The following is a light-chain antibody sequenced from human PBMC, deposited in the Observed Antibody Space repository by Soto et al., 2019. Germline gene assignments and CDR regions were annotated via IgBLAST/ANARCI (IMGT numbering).Light chain of an antibody. Sequence: EIVLTQSPGTLSFSPGERATLSCRASQSVSSSYLAWYQQKPGQAPRLLIYGASSRATGIPDRFSGSGSGTDFTLTISRLEPEDFAVYYCQQYGSSPVTFGHGTKVEIK. CDR2: GAS. J-gene: IGKJ1*01. CDR1: QSVSSSY. V-gene: IGKV3-20*01. CDR3: QQYGSSPVT.